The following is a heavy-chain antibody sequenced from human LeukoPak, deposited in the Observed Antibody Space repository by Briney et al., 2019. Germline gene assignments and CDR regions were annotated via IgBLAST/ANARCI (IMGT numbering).Heavy chain of an antibody. Sequence: GASVKVSCKASGYTFTSYAMHWVRQAPGQRLEWMGWINAGNGNTKYSQKFQGRVTITRDTSASTAYMELSSLRSEDTAVYYCARESSSVWNDVDYYYGMDVWGQGTTVTVSS. CDR1: GYTFTSYA. CDR2: INAGNGNT. V-gene: IGHV1-3*01. J-gene: IGHJ6*02. D-gene: IGHD1-1*01. CDR3: ARESSSVWNDVDYYYGMDV.